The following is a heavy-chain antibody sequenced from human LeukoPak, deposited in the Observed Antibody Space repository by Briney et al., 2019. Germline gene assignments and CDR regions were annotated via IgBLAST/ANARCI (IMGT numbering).Heavy chain of an antibody. CDR1: GFTFSSYG. Sequence: GGSLRLSCAASGFTFSSYGMHWVRQAPGKGLDWVAFIGFDATYKNYADSVKGRFTISRDNSKNTLYLQMNSLRVEDTAVYYCAKDFWVVTKDYWGQGTLVTVSS. CDR3: AKDFWVVTKDY. J-gene: IGHJ4*02. D-gene: IGHD2-21*02. CDR2: IGFDATYK. V-gene: IGHV3-30*02.